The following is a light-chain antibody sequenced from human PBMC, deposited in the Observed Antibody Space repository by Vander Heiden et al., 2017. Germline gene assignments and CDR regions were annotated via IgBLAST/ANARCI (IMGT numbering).Light chain of an antibody. CDR1: SSNIGSNY. J-gene: IGLJ2*01. V-gene: IGLV1-51*01. CDR2: DNN. CDR3: GSWDSTLSPV. Sequence: QSVLTQPPSVSAAPGQKVTISFSGSSSNIGSNYVSWYQRLPGTAPKVVIYDNNKRPSGIPDRFSGSKSGTSATLGITGLQTGDEADYYCGSWDSTLSPVFGGGTKLTVL.